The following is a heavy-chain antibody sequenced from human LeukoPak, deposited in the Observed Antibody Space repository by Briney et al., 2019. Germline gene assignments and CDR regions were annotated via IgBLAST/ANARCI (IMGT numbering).Heavy chain of an antibody. Sequence: ASVKVSCKASGYTFTSYAMHWVRQAPGQRLEWMGWINAGNGNTKYSQKFQGRVTMTTDTSTSTAYMEVRSLRSDDTAFYYCARGHPSSSWEHIDYWGQGTLVTVSS. CDR2: INAGNGNT. D-gene: IGHD6-13*01. CDR3: ARGHPSSSWEHIDY. CDR1: GYTFTSYA. V-gene: IGHV1-3*01. J-gene: IGHJ4*02.